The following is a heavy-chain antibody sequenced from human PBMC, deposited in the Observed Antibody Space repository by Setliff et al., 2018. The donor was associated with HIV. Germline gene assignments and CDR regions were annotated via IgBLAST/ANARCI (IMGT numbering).Heavy chain of an antibody. CDR1: GGSISSGSNY. J-gene: IGHJ4*02. CDR3: ASRRPSLDNYFDY. D-gene: IGHD3-22*01. V-gene: IGHV4-61*09. CDR2: IYTSGST. Sequence: PSETLSLTCTVSGGSISSGSNYWRWIRQPAGKGLEWIGHIYTSGSTNYNPSLKSRVTISVDTSKNQFSLKLSSVTAADTAVYYCASRRPSLDNYFDYWGQGALVTVPS.